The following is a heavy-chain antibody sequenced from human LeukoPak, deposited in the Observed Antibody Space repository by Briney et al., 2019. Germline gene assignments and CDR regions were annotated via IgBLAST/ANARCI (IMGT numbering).Heavy chain of an antibody. D-gene: IGHD2-15*01. J-gene: IGHJ4*02. V-gene: IGHV1-18*01. CDR3: ARGSIVVVVAALDY. CDR2: ISAYNGNT. CDR1: GGTFTSYG. Sequence: ASVKVSCKASGGTFTSYGISWVRQAPGQGLEWMGWISAYNGNTNYAQKLQGRVTMTTDTSTSTAYMELRSLRSDDTAVYYCARGSIVVVVAALDYWGQGTLVTVSS.